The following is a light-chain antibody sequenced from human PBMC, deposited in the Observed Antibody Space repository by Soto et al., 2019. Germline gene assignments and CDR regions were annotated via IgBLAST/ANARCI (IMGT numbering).Light chain of an antibody. Sequence: EIVLTQSLATLSLSHGERATLSCRASQSVTSSYLAWYQQKPGQAPRLLIYSASSRATGIPDRFSGSGSGTEFTLTISSLQSEDFAVYYCQQYNDWPLTFGGGGKVDIK. CDR3: QQYNDWPLT. V-gene: IGKV3-20*01. J-gene: IGKJ4*01. CDR1: QSVTSSY. CDR2: SAS.